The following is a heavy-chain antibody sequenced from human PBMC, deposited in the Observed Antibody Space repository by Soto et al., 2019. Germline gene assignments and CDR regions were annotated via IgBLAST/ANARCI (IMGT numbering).Heavy chain of an antibody. Sequence: GGSLRLSCAASGFTFTSYAMSWVRQAPGKGLEWVSLISGSGGRTYYADSVKGRFTISRDNSKNTLSLQMNSLRAEDTAVYYCAKATRDYYDSSGYYYPSFDYWRQGTLVTVSS. D-gene: IGHD3-22*01. J-gene: IGHJ4*02. CDR3: AKATRDYYDSSGYYYPSFDY. CDR2: ISGSGGRT. CDR1: GFTFTSYA. V-gene: IGHV3-23*01.